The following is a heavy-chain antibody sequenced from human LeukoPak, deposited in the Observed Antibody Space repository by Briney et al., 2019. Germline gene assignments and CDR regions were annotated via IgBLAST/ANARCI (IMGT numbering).Heavy chain of an antibody. V-gene: IGHV3-74*01. D-gene: IGHD1-14*01. CDR2: INSDGSST. CDR1: GFTFSSYW. Sequence: PGGSLRLSCAASGFTFSSYWMHWVRQAPGKGLVWVSRINSDGSSTSYADSVKGRFTISRDNAKNTLYLQMNSLRAEDTAVYYCARYKSYHYGVDVWGQGTTVTVSS. CDR3: ARYKSYHYGVDV. J-gene: IGHJ6*02.